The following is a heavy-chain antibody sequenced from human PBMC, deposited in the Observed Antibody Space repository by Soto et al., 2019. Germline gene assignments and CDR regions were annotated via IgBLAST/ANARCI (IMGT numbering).Heavy chain of an antibody. CDR2: MNPNSGNT. V-gene: IGHV1-8*01. Sequence: ASVKVSCKASGYTFTSYDINWVRQATGQGLEWMGWMNPNSGNTGYAQRFQGRVTMTRNTSISTAYMELSSLRSEDTAVYYCARATETAARSYYYYYYMDVWGKGTTVTVSS. CDR1: GYTFTSYD. D-gene: IGHD6-6*01. CDR3: ARATETAARSYYYYYYMDV. J-gene: IGHJ6*03.